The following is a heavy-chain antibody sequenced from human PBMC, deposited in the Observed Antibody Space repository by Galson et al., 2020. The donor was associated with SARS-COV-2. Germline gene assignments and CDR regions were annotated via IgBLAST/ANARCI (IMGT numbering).Heavy chain of an antibody. J-gene: IGHJ4*02. D-gene: IGHD3-22*01. CDR2: ISYDGNKK. CDR1: GFTFSLYS. Sequence: GESLKISCVVSGFTFSLYSMHWVRQAPGKGLEWVAIISYDGNKKYYADSVKGQFTISRDNSKNTLYLQMNSLRPEDTAVYYCTKLGYDSSGAVKTLDYWGQGTLVTVSS. V-gene: IGHV3-30*18. CDR3: TKLGYDSSGAVKTLDY.